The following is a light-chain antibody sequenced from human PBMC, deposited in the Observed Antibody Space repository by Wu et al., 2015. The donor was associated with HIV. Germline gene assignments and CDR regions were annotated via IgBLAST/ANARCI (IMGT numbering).Light chain of an antibody. J-gene: IGKJ5*01. V-gene: IGKV1-13*02. CDR3: QQLNSFPLT. CDR1: QDIFTH. CDR2: DAS. Sequence: AIQLTQSPSSLSASIGDRVNITCRASQDIFTHLAWYQQTPGKAPRVLIYDASTLQNGVSSRFSGSGSGTDFTLTISGLQREDFAVYFCQQLNSFPLTFGQGSRLEI.